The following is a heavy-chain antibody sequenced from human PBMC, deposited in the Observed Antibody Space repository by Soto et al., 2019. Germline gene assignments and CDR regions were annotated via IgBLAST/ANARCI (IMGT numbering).Heavy chain of an antibody. Sequence: GGSLRLSCAASGFTFSSYAMTWVRQAPGKGLEWVSAISSSGGSTFYADSVKRRFSISRDNSKNTLYLQLNSLRAEDTAVYYCAKGLFDYYPYYGMDVWGQGTTVTVSS. J-gene: IGHJ6*02. V-gene: IGHV3-23*01. CDR1: GFTFSSYA. CDR2: ISSSGGST. CDR3: AKGLFDYYPYYGMDV.